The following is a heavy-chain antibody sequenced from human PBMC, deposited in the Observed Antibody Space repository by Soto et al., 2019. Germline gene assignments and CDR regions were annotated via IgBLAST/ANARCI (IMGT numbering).Heavy chain of an antibody. CDR1: GGTVSSYR. CDR2: IGPSYRTA. D-gene: IGHD6-13*01. CDR3: VRDSGAKLSSS. Sequence: QVQLVQSGPEVKKPGSSVKVSCKASGGTVSSYRINWVRQAPGQGLAWVGGIGPSYRTADYAQTFQGRVTITADESERTAYMELRSRKSQERAFYYCVRDSGAKLSSSWGQGTLVTVSS. J-gene: IGHJ4*02. V-gene: IGHV1-69*01.